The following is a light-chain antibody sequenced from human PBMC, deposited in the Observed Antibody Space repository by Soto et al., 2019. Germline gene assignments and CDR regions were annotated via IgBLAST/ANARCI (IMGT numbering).Light chain of an antibody. V-gene: IGLV2-8*01. J-gene: IGLJ2*01. CDR1: SSDVGGYNY. Sequence: QSVLTQPPSASGSPGQSVTISCTGTSSDVGGYNYVSWYQQHPGKAPNLMIYEVSKRPSGVPDRLSGSKSGNTASLTVSGRQVEDEADYYCASYSVSDTLVFGGGTKLTVL. CDR3: ASYSVSDTLV. CDR2: EVS.